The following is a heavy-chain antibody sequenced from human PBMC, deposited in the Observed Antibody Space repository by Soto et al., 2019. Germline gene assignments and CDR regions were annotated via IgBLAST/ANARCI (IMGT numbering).Heavy chain of an antibody. CDR3: AKGYYDSSGYSPLFDY. Sequence: LRLSCAASGFTFSSYGMHWVRQAPGKGLEWVAVISYDGSNKYYADSVKGRFTTSRDNSKNTLYLQMNSLRAEDTAVYYCAKGYYDSSGYSPLFDYWGQGTLVTVSS. CDR1: GFTFSSYG. D-gene: IGHD3-22*01. J-gene: IGHJ4*02. V-gene: IGHV3-30*18. CDR2: ISYDGSNK.